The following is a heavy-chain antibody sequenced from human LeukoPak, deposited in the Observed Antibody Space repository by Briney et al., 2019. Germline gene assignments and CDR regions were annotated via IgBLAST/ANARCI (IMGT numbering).Heavy chain of an antibody. V-gene: IGHV3-9*01. J-gene: IGHJ4*02. Sequence: GGSLRLSCAASGFTFDDYAMHWVRHAPGKGLEWVSGISWNSGSIGYADSVKGRFTISRDNAKNSLYLQMNSLRAEDTALYYCAKAETVAGYFDYWGQGTLVTVSS. D-gene: IGHD6-19*01. CDR2: ISWNSGSI. CDR3: AKAETVAGYFDY. CDR1: GFTFDDYA.